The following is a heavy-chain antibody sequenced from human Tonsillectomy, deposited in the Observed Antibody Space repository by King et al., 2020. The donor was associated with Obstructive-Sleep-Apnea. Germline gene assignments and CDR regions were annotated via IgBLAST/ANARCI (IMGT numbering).Heavy chain of an antibody. CDR3: ARDSTAGILMTYYYYGLDV. Sequence: VQLQQSGPGLVKPSQTLSLTCAISGDSVSSNSATWNWIRQSPSRGLEWLGRTYYRSKWDYDYALSLKSRITINPDTSKNQFSLQLNSVTPEDTAIYYCARDSTAGILMTYYYYGLDVWGQGTTVTVSS. CDR2: TYYRSKWDY. D-gene: IGHD6-13*01. V-gene: IGHV6-1*01. J-gene: IGHJ6*02. CDR1: GDSVSSNSAT.